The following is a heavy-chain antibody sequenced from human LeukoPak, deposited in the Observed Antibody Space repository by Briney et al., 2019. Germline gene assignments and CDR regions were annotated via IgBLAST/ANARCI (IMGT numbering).Heavy chain of an antibody. D-gene: IGHD3-22*01. J-gene: IGHJ4*02. CDR1: GYSFTNYW. CDR2: IYPADSDT. CDR3: ARKYYYDSSGYTGEYYFDY. V-gene: IGHV5-51*01. Sequence: GESLKISCKGSGYSFTNYWIGWVRQMPGKGLEWMGIIYPADSDTRYSPSFQGQVTISADKSISTAYLQWSSLKASDTAMYYCARKYYYDSSGYTGEYYFDYWGQGTLVTVSS.